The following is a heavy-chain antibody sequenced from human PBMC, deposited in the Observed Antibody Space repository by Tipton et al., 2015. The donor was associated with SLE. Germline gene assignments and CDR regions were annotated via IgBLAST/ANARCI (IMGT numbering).Heavy chain of an antibody. CDR1: GGSFSGYY. V-gene: IGHV4-34*01. D-gene: IGHD3-10*01. Sequence: TLSLTCAVYGGSFSGYYWSWIRQPPGKGLEWIGEINHSGTTNYNPSLKSRVTISVDTSKNLFSLKLSSVTAADTAVYYCARGGGQEGRSFDIWGQGTMVTVSS. CDR2: INHSGTT. J-gene: IGHJ3*02. CDR3: ARGGGQEGRSFDI.